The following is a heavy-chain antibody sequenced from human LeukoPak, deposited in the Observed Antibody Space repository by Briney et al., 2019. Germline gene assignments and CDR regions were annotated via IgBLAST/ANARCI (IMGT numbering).Heavy chain of an antibody. CDR1: GFTFNNYG. D-gene: IGHD3-22*01. Sequence: GRSLRLSCAASGFTFNNYGIHWVRQAPAKGREWVALISFDGSNKYYADSVKGRFTISRDNSKNTLYLQMNSLRAEDTAVYYCAKGSYYDSDGFSQHFYYWGQGTLVTVFS. J-gene: IGHJ4*02. V-gene: IGHV3-30*18. CDR3: AKGSYYDSDGFSQHFYY. CDR2: ISFDGSNK.